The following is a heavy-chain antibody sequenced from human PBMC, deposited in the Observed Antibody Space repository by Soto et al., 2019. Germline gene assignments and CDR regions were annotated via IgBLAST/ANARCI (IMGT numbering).Heavy chain of an antibody. CDR3: ARDFAYFDS. CDR1: GGSFKSGSYF. Sequence: QVQLQESGPGLVKPSETLSLTCTVSGGSFKSGSYFWSWIRQPPGKGLEWIGYVYHTGRTSYNPPLKSRVSISMDTSKNQFSLNLYSVTAADTAVYFCARDFAYFDSWGQGTLVTVSS. CDR2: VYHTGRT. V-gene: IGHV4-61*01. D-gene: IGHD3-3*01. J-gene: IGHJ4*02.